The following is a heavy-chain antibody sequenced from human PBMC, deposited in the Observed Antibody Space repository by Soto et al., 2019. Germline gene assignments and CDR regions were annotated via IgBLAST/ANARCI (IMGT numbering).Heavy chain of an antibody. D-gene: IGHD3-10*01. J-gene: IGHJ4*02. V-gene: IGHV3-48*02. CDR2: ISSSSSTI. Sequence: EVQLVESGGGLVQPGGSLRLSCAASGFTFSSYSMNWVRQAPGKGLEWVSYISSSSSTIYYADSVKGRFTISRYNAKNSLYLQMNSLRDEDTAVYYCATVPSGGLPDPFDYWGQGTLVTVSS. CDR3: ATVPSGGLPDPFDY. CDR1: GFTFSSYS.